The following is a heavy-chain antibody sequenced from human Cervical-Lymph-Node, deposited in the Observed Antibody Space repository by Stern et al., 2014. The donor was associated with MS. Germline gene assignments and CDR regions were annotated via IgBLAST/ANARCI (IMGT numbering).Heavy chain of an antibody. CDR3: AIGTSDDWYFDL. CDR1: DYSSTRHG. D-gene: IGHD3/OR15-3a*01. J-gene: IGHJ2*01. Sequence: VQLVESGAEVKKPGASVKVSCKASDYSSTRHGFSWVRQAPGQGLEWMGWFSVYNGNTNYAQKFQGRITMTTDRSTSTAYMELRSLRSDDTAVYYCAIGTSDDWYFDLWGRGTLVTVSP. CDR2: FSVYNGNT. V-gene: IGHV1-18*04.